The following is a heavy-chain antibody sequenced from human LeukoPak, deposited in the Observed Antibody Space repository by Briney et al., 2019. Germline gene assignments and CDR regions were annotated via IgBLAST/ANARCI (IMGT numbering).Heavy chain of an antibody. CDR1: GFTVSSNY. Sequence: GGSLRLSCAASGFTVSSNYMSWVRQAPGKGLEWVSVIYSGGSTYYADSVKGRFTISRDNAKNSLYLQMNSLRAEDTAVYYCARGAYSNYGNYMDVWGKGTTVTVSS. CDR2: IYSGGST. J-gene: IGHJ6*03. V-gene: IGHV3-53*01. CDR3: ARGAYSNYGNYMDV. D-gene: IGHD4-11*01.